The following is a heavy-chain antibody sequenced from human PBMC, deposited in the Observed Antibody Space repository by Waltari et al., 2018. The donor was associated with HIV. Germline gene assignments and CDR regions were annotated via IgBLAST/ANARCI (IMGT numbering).Heavy chain of an antibody. J-gene: IGHJ4*02. CDR2: LNHGSREW. V-gene: IGHV3-7*01. CDR1: GFTFAAYY. Sequence: QLVESGGGLVQPGGSLRLSCAASGFTFAAYYMNWVRQDPGKGLEWVANLNHGSREWSYVDSVKGRFTISRDNARNSLYLQMDSLTAEDTAVYYCARGDNWSCDYWGPGTLVTVSS. D-gene: IGHD1-20*01. CDR3: ARGDNWSCDY.